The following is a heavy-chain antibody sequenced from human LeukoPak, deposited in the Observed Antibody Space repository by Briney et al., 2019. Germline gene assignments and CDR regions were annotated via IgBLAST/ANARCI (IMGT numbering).Heavy chain of an antibody. CDR3: ARASPYYDFWSGYPPKYYMDV. J-gene: IGHJ6*03. CDR2: INHSGST. CDR1: GGSFSGYY. V-gene: IGHV4-34*01. D-gene: IGHD3-3*01. Sequence: SETLSLTCAVYGGSFSGYYWSWIRQPPGKGLEWIGEINHSGSTNYNPSLKSRVTISVDTSKNQFSLKLSSVTAADTAVYYCARASPYYDFWSGYPPKYYMDVWGKGTTVTVSS.